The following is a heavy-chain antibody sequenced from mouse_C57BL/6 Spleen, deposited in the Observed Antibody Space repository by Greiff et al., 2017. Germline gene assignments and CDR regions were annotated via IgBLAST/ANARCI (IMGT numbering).Heavy chain of an antibody. CDR2: IHPNSGST. J-gene: IGHJ4*01. Sequence: VQLQQPGAELVKPGASVKLSCKASGYTFTSYWMHWVKQRPGQGLEWIGMIHPNSGSTNYNEKFKSKATLPVDKSSSTAYMQLSSLTSEDSAGYYCVREGYYDYAGADYYAMDYWGQGTSVTVSS. D-gene: IGHD2-4*01. V-gene: IGHV1-64*01. CDR1: GYTFTSYW. CDR3: VREGYYDYAGADYYAMDY.